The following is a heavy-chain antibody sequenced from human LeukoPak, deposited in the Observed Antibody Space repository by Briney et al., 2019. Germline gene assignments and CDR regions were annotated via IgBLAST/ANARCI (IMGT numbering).Heavy chain of an antibody. Sequence: PGGSLRHSCAASGFTFSSHWMSWVRQAPGEGLERVAKICQHGSEENYVDSVKGRFTISRDNSQNSLYLKMNGVRAEDTAVYYCAKDGVWSFDYWGQGTLVTVSS. CDR1: GFTFSSHW. CDR2: ICQHGSEE. J-gene: IGHJ4*02. CDR3: AKDGVWSFDY. D-gene: IGHD3-10*01. V-gene: IGHV3-7*03.